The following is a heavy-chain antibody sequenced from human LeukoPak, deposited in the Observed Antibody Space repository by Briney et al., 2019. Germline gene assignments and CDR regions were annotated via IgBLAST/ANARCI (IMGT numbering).Heavy chain of an antibody. CDR2: IIPIFGTA. J-gene: IGHJ4*02. Sequence: GSSVKVSCKASGGTFSSYAISWVRQAPGQGLEWMGRIIPIFGTANYAQKFQGRVTITTDESTSTAYMELSSLRSEDTAVYYCARAPYSSGYYSLFDHWGQGTLVTVSS. CDR3: ARAPYSSGYYSLFDH. CDR1: GGTFSSYA. V-gene: IGHV1-69*05. D-gene: IGHD3-22*01.